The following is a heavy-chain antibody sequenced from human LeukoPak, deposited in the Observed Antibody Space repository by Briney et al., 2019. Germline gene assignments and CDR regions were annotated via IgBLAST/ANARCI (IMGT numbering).Heavy chain of an antibody. J-gene: IGHJ4*02. D-gene: IGHD6-19*01. CDR1: GGSISSSSYY. CDR2: IYYSSST. V-gene: IGHV4-39*01. CDR3: ARHVPRGGAVAGEFAY. Sequence: NPSETLSLTCIVSGGSISSSSYYWVWIRQSPGQGLEWIGSIYYSSSTYYNPSLKSRVTISVDTSKNQFSLKLISVTAAGTALYYCARHVPRGGAVAGEFAYWGQGALVTVSP.